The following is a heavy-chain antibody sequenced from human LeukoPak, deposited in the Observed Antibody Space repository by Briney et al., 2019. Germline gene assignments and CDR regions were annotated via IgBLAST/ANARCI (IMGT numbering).Heavy chain of an antibody. CDR2: IIPIFGTA. Sequence: SVKVSCKASGGTFSSYAISWVRQAPGQGLEWMGGIIPIFGTANYAQKFQGRVTITADESTSTAYMELSSLRSEDTAVYFCARGFGSSTSYVSDFDFWGQGTLVTVSS. V-gene: IGHV1-69*13. D-gene: IGHD3-16*01. CDR3: ARGFGSSTSYVSDFDF. J-gene: IGHJ4*02. CDR1: GGTFSSYA.